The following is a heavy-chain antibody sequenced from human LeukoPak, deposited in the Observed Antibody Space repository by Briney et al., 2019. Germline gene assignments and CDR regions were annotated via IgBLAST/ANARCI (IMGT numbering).Heavy chain of an antibody. Sequence: ASVKVSCKASGYTFSDYYIHWVRQAPGQGPEWMGWINPNSGDTYYAQMFQGRVTMTRDTSITTAYMELSRLRSDDRAVYYCAREAHGSGTYYSDYWGQGILVTVSS. V-gene: IGHV1-2*02. D-gene: IGHD3-10*01. CDR1: GYTFSDYY. CDR3: AREAHGSGTYYSDY. J-gene: IGHJ4*02. CDR2: INPNSGDT.